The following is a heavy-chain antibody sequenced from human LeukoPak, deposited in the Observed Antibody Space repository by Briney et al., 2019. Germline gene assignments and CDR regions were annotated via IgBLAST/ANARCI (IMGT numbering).Heavy chain of an antibody. V-gene: IGHV4-59*01. J-gene: IGHJ4*02. D-gene: IGHD4/OR15-4a*01. CDR2: IYYSGST. CDR1: GGSISSYY. CDR3: ARDLGANTHFDY. Sequence: PSETLSLTCTVSGGSISSYYWSWIRQPPGKGLEWIGYIYYSGSTNYNPSLKSRVTISVDTSKNQFSLKLSSVTAAGTAVYYCARDLGANTHFDYWGQGTLVTVSS.